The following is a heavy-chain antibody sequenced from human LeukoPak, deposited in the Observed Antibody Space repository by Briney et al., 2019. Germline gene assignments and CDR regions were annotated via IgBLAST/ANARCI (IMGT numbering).Heavy chain of an antibody. V-gene: IGHV1-18*01. CDR1: GYTFTSYG. D-gene: IGHD2-21*01. CDR3: ARDAPLLLSSYYYGMDV. J-gene: IGHJ6*02. CDR2: ISAYNGNT. Sequence: ASVKVSCKASGYTFTSYGISWVRQAPGQGLEWMGWISAYNGNTNYAQKLQGRVTMTTDTSTSTAYMELRSLRSDDTAVYYCARDAPLLLSSYYYGMDVWGQGTTVTVSS.